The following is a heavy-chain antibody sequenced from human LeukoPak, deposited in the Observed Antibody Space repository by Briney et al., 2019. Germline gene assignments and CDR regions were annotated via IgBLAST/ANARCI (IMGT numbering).Heavy chain of an antibody. V-gene: IGHV4-39*07. CDR1: RGSIGSSTYY. Sequence: SETLSLTCAVSRGSIGSSTYYWGWVRQPPGKGLEWIGTIYYSGSTYYNPSLKSRVTISVDTSKNQFSLKLSSVTAADTAVYYCARDQMGRGWYYFDYWGQGTLVTVSS. CDR2: IYYSGST. D-gene: IGHD6-19*01. CDR3: ARDQMGRGWYYFDY. J-gene: IGHJ4*02.